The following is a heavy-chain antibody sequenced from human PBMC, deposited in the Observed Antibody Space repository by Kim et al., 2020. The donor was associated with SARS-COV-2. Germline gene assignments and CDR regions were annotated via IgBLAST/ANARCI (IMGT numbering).Heavy chain of an antibody. CDR2: ISQSGDLI. CDR1: GFTFSSNE. V-gene: IGHV3-48*03. CDR3: ARDTMGSGGYWGSIPSYYFDL. Sequence: GGSLRLSCAASGFTFSSNEMNWVRQAPGKGLEWVSFISQSGDLIYYADSVKGRFFISRDNGNNLLYLQLNDLGAEDTAVYYCARDTMGSGGYWGSIPSYYFDLWGQGTLVTVSS. J-gene: IGHJ4*02. D-gene: IGHD3-22*01.